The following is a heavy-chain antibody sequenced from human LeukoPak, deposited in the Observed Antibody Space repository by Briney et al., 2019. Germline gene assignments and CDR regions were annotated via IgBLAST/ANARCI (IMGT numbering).Heavy chain of an antibody. CDR1: GGSISSSSYY. D-gene: IGHD6-6*01. CDR2: IYYSGST. J-gene: IGHJ6*03. V-gene: IGHV4-39*07. CDR3: ARARYSSSSFYYYMDV. Sequence: PSETLSLTCTVSGGSISSSSYYWGWIRQPPGKGLEWIGSIYYSGSTYYNPSLKSRVTISVDTSKNQFSLKLSSVTAADTAVYYCARARYSSSSFYYYMDVWGKGTTVTVSS.